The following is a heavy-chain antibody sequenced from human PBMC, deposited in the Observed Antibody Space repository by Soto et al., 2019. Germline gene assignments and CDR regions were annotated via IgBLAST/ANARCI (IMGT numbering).Heavy chain of an antibody. Sequence: GGSLRLSCAASGFTFSSYSMNWVRQAPGKGLEWVSSISSSSSYIYYADSVKGRFTISRDNAKNSLYLQMNSLRAEDTAVYYCARDRNVAYYDFWSGYPYSYWGQGTLVTVSS. V-gene: IGHV3-21*01. CDR2: ISSSSSYI. J-gene: IGHJ4*02. CDR1: GFTFSSYS. D-gene: IGHD3-3*01. CDR3: ARDRNVAYYDFWSGYPYSY.